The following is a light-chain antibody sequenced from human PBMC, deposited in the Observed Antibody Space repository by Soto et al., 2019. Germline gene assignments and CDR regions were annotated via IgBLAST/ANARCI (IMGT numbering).Light chain of an antibody. J-gene: IGLJ1*01. Sequence: QSALTQPASVSGSPGQSIAISCTGNSSDDGGYKYVSWYQQHPGKAPKLMIYDVSNRPSGVSNRFSGSKSGNTASLTISGLQAEDEADYYCSSYTSSSTLYVFGTGAKLTVL. CDR2: DVS. CDR1: SSDDGGYKY. V-gene: IGLV2-14*01. CDR3: SSYTSSSTLYV.